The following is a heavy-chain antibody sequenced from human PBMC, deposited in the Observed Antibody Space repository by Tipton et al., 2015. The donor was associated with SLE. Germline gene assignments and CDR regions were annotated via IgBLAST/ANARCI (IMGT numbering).Heavy chain of an antibody. CDR1: GFTFSRHW. CDR3: ARGSDYYAEGHY. J-gene: IGHJ4*02. V-gene: IGHV3-7*01. CDR2: INQDGSEK. D-gene: IGHD3-10*01. Sequence: SLRLSCAASGFTFSRHWMTWVRQAPGKGLEWVANINQDGSEKYYVDSVKGRFTISRDNAKDSLDLQMNSLRAEDTAVYYFARGSDYYAEGHYWGQGTLVTVSS.